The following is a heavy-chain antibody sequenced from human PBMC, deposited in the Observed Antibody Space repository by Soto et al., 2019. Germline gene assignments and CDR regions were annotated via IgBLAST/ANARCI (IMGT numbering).Heavy chain of an antibody. Sequence: GASVKVSCKASGYTFSDFDINWLRRAAGQGPEWMGWMNAKSGDTFSAQRLQGKFNMTWDTSLSTAYMEVGSLTSDDAAIYYCARGNPFNYAGFDVWGQGTTVTVSS. D-gene: IGHD3-16*01. CDR2: MNAKSGDT. CDR1: GYTFSDFD. CDR3: ARGNPFNYAGFDV. J-gene: IGHJ6*02. V-gene: IGHV1-8*01.